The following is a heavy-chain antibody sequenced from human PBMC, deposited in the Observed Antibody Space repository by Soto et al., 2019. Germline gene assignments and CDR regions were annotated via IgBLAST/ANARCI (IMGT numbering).Heavy chain of an antibody. CDR2: MNPNSGNT. Sequence: QVQLVQSGDEVKKPGASVKDSCKASEYTFTSYDINWLRQATGQGLEWMGWMNPNSGNTGYAQKFQGRVTMTRNTSISTAYMELSSLRSEDTAVHYCAREKTSYGMDVWGQGTTVTVSS. V-gene: IGHV1-8*01. CDR1: EYTFTSYD. CDR3: AREKTSYGMDV. J-gene: IGHJ6*02.